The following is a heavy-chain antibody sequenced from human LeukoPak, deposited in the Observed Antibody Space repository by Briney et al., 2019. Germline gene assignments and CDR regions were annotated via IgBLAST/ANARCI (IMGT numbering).Heavy chain of an antibody. CDR3: ARINWNYFDY. CDR1: GGSISSYY. CDR2: IYYSGNT. Sequence: KASETLSLTCTVSGGSISSYYWSWVRQPPGKGLEWIGYIYYSGNTNYIPSLKSRLTMSADRSRNQFSLNLNSVTAADTAVYYCARINWNYFDYWGQGILVTVSS. V-gene: IGHV4-59*08. D-gene: IGHD1-1*01. J-gene: IGHJ4*02.